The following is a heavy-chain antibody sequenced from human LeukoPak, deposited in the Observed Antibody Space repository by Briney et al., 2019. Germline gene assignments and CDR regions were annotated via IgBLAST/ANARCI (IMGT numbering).Heavy chain of an antibody. J-gene: IGHJ6*02. Sequence: GGSLRLSCGASGFSFSSYGMHWVRQAPGKGLEWVAVIWYDENNKYYADSVKGRFTIPRDNSKNTLYMQMNSLRAEDTAVYYCAEDRGSGYDYYYYYGMDVWGQGTTVTVSS. D-gene: IGHD5-12*01. CDR2: IWYDENNK. CDR1: GFSFSSYG. V-gene: IGHV3-30*02. CDR3: AEDRGSGYDYYYYYGMDV.